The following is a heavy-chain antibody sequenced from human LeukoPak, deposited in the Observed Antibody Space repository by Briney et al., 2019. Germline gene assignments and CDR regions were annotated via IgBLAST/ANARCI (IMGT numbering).Heavy chain of an antibody. D-gene: IGHD2-15*01. CDR2: ISSSGSTI. CDR3: ARARYRWQLSGVFDY. V-gene: IGHV3-11*04. Sequence: SGGSLRLSCAASGFTFSDYYMSWIRQAPGKGLEWVSYISSSGSTIYYADSVKGRFTISRDNAKNSLYLQMNSLRAEDTAVYYCARARYRWQLSGVFDYWGQGTLVTVSS. J-gene: IGHJ4*02. CDR1: GFTFSDYY.